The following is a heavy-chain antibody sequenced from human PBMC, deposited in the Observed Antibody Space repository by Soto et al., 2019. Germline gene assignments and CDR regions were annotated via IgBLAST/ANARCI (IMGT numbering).Heavy chain of an antibody. Sequence: PSETLSLTCAVSGGSIRNKDWCWSWVRQSPGKGLEWIGEMYSVERTIYNPSLKSRVTVSADASANQFSLRLSSVTAADTAVYYCARGRQKTYYGSGSYDKFDPWGQGTLVTVSS. J-gene: IGHJ5*02. CDR2: MYSVERT. D-gene: IGHD3-10*01. CDR3: ARGRQKTYYGSGSYDKFDP. CDR1: GGSIRNKDW. V-gene: IGHV4-4*02.